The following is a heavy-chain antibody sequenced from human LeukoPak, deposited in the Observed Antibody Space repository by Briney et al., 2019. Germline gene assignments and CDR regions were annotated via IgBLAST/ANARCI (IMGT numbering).Heavy chain of an antibody. D-gene: IGHD3-10*01. CDR1: GYTFTGYY. Sequence: ASVKVSCKASGYTFTGYYMHWVRQAPGQGLEWMGRINPNSGGTNYAQKFQGRVTMTRDTSISTAYMELSRLRSDDTAVYYCARVRGSPSLRYYYMDVWGKGTTVTVSS. V-gene: IGHV1-2*06. CDR3: ARVRGSPSLRYYYMDV. CDR2: INPNSGGT. J-gene: IGHJ6*03.